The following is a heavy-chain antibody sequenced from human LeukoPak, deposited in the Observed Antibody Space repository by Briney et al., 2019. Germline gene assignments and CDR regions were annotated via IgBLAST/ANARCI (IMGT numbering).Heavy chain of an antibody. J-gene: IGHJ4*02. CDR2: ITKSGDQT. V-gene: IGHV3-21*04. Sequence: GGSLRLSCVPSGITFSNSALSWVRQAPGKGLEWVSTITKSGDQTHYADSVRGLFTISRDNAKNSLYLQMNSLRAEDTAVYYCARDRGYYFPFDYWGQGTLVTVSS. CDR3: ARDRGYYFPFDY. CDR1: GITFSNSA. D-gene: IGHD3-22*01.